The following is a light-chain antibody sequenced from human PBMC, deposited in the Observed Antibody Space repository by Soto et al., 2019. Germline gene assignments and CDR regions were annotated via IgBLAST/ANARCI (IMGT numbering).Light chain of an antibody. Sequence: EIVMTQSPATLSVSPGERATLSCRASQSVSGNLAWYQQKPGQAPRLLIYGASTRTTGLPARFSGSGYGTEFTLTISSLQSEDFAVYYCQQYNNWPPITFGGGTKVEMK. CDR2: GAS. CDR3: QQYNNWPPIT. CDR1: QSVSGN. V-gene: IGKV3-15*01. J-gene: IGKJ4*01.